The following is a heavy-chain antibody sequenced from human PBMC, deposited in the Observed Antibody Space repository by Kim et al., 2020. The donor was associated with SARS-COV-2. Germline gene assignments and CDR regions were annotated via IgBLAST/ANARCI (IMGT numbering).Heavy chain of an antibody. V-gene: IGHV5-10-1*01. Sequence: KGSGYNFTSDCITWVRQMAGKGLEWMGRIDPSDSSTDYSPYFQGHVIISADKSKNTVYLQWKSLKASDTAMYFCAREDADADCDYWGQGTLAT. CDR1: GYNFTSDC. J-gene: IGHJ4*02. CDR2: IDPSDSST. CDR3: AREDADADCDY. D-gene: IGHD2-21*02.